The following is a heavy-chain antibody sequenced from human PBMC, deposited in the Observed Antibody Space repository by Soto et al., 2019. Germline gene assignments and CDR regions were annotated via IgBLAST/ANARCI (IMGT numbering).Heavy chain of an antibody. J-gene: IGHJ6*02. D-gene: IGHD1-1*01. V-gene: IGHV1-69*12. CDR3: ARQNNWNEDYYHYGMDV. Sequence: QVQLVQSGAEVKKPGSSVKVSCKASGGTFSSYAISWVRQAPGQGLEWMGGIIPIFGTANYGQKFQGRVTISADDSTRTAYMELRSLRSGDTAVYYCARQNNWNEDYYHYGMDVWGQGTTVTVSS. CDR2: IIPIFGTA. CDR1: GGTFSSYA.